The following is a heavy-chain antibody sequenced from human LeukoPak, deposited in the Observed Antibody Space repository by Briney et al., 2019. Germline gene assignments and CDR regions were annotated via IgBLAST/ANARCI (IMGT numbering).Heavy chain of an antibody. CDR1: GFTFSSYS. Sequence: GGSLRLSCAASGFTFSSYSMNWVRQAPGKGLEWVSSISSSSSYIYYADSVKGRFTISSDNAKNSLYLQMNSLRAEDTAVYYCARDKTQNPRFDYWGQGTLVTVSS. CDR3: ARDKTQNPRFDY. J-gene: IGHJ4*02. V-gene: IGHV3-21*01. D-gene: IGHD1-14*01. CDR2: ISSSSSYI.